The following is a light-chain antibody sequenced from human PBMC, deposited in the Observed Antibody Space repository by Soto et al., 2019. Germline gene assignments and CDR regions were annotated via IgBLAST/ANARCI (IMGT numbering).Light chain of an antibody. Sequence: QSVLTQPRSASGSPGQRVTISCSGSSSNIGSNTVNWYQRLPGTAPKLLIYSNNQRPSGVPDRFSGSKSGTSASLAISGLQSEDEADYYCAAWDDSLNGPGYVFGTGTKVTVL. CDR1: SSNIGSNT. CDR2: SNN. J-gene: IGLJ1*01. V-gene: IGLV1-44*01. CDR3: AAWDDSLNGPGYV.